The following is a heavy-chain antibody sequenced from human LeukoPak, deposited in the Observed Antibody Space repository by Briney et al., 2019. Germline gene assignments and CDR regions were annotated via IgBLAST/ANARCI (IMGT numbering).Heavy chain of an antibody. CDR2: IYYSGST. CDR1: GGPISSGGYY. Sequence: PSQTLSLTCTVSGGPISSGGYYWSWIRQHPGKGLEWIGYIYYSGSTYYNPSLKSRVTISVDTSKNQFSLKLSSVTAADTAVYYCARDRGYGNSPFGLDYWGQGTLVTVSS. V-gene: IGHV4-31*03. J-gene: IGHJ4*02. D-gene: IGHD4-23*01. CDR3: ARDRGYGNSPFGLDY.